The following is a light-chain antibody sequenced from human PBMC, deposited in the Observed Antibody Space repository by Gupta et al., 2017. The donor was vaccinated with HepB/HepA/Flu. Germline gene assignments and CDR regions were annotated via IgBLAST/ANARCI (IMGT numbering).Light chain of an antibody. CDR2: DVY. Sequence: QSALTQPASVSGSPGQSITISCTGTSSDVGAFNFVSWYQQHPGKAPRLIIYDVYDRPAGVSNRFSGSKSGNTASLTISGLQAEDESDYYCSSYTSSSTVVFGGGTKVTVL. J-gene: IGLJ2*01. CDR1: SSDVGAFNF. V-gene: IGLV2-14*03. CDR3: SSYTSSSTVV.